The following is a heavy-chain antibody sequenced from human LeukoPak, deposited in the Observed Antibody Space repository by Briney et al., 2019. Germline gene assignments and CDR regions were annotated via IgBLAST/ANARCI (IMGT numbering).Heavy chain of an antibody. CDR2: ISAYNGNT. V-gene: IGHV1-18*01. CDR3: ARDSGAAHSGFDY. Sequence: ASVTVSCKASGGTFGSYATSWVRQAPGQGLEWMGWISAYNGNTNYAQKLQGRVTMTTDTSTSTAYMELRSLRSDDTAVYYCARDSGAAHSGFDYWGQGTLVTVSS. CDR1: GGTFGSYA. J-gene: IGHJ4*02. D-gene: IGHD3-10*01.